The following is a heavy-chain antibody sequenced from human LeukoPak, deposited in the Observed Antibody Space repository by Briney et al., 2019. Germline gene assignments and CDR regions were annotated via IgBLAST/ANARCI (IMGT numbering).Heavy chain of an antibody. CDR3: ARVGWGIAAAEFDY. J-gene: IGHJ4*02. CDR1: GGSFSSYY. CDR2: IYYSGST. D-gene: IGHD6-13*01. V-gene: IGHV4-59*01. Sequence: SETLSLTCTVSGGSFSSYYWSWIRQPPGKGLEWIGYIYYSGSTNYNPSLKSRVTISVDTSKNQFSLKLSSVTAADTAVYYCARVGWGIAAAEFDYWGQGTLVTVSS.